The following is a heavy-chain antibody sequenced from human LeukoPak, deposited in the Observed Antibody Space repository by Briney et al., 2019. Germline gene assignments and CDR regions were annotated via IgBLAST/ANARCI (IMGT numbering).Heavy chain of an antibody. CDR3: ARDPGYYYDSSGSDPRYYFDY. CDR2: INPNSGGT. J-gene: IGHJ4*02. Sequence: VASVKVSCKASGYTFTGYYMHWVRQAPGQGLEWMGWINPNSGGTNYAQKFQGRVTMTRDTPISTAYMELSRLRSDDTAVYYCARDPGYYYDSSGSDPRYYFDYWGQGTLVTVSS. D-gene: IGHD3-22*01. V-gene: IGHV1-2*02. CDR1: GYTFTGYY.